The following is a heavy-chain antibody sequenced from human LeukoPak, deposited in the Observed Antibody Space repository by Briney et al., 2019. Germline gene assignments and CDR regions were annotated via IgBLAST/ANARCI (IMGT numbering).Heavy chain of an antibody. CDR1: GFTFSSYW. CDR2: IKQDGSEK. CDR3: ARDRVATKIWGYYYYMDV. V-gene: IGHV3-7*01. Sequence: PGGSLRLSCAASGFTFSSYWMSWVRQAPGKGLEWVANIKQDGSEKYYVDSVKGRFTISRDNAKNSLYLQMNSLRAEDTAVYYCARDRVATKIWGYYYYMDVWGKGTTVTVSS. J-gene: IGHJ6*03. D-gene: IGHD5-12*01.